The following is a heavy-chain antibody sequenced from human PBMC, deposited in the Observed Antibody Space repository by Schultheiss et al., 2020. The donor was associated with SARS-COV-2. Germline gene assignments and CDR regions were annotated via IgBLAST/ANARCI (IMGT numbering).Heavy chain of an antibody. CDR3: ARDSEGGIGYCSGGSCYGWFDP. CDR1: GGSISSGGYY. J-gene: IGHJ5*02. Sequence: SETLSLTCTVSGGSISSGGYYWSWIRQPPGKGLEWIGYIYYSGSTNYNPSLKSRVTISVDTSKNQFSLKLSSVTAADTAVYYCARDSEGGIGYCSGGSCYGWFDPWGQGTLVTVSS. CDR2: IYYSGST. V-gene: IGHV4-61*08. D-gene: IGHD2-15*01.